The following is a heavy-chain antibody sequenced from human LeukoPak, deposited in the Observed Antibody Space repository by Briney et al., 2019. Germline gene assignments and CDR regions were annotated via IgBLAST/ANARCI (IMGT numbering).Heavy chain of an antibody. Sequence: SETLSLTCTVSGGSISSYYWSWIRQPPGKGLEWIGYIYYSGSTNYNPSLKSRVTISVDTSKNQFSLKLSSVTAADTAVYYCARDQNDFWSEKGAFDIWGQGTMVTVSS. CDR3: ARDQNDFWSEKGAFDI. J-gene: IGHJ3*02. V-gene: IGHV4-59*01. CDR2: IYYSGST. CDR1: GGSISSYY. D-gene: IGHD3-3*01.